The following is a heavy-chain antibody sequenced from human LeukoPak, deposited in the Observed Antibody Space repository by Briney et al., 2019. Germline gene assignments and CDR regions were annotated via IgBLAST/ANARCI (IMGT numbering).Heavy chain of an antibody. Sequence: GASVTVSCKASGYTFTSYGISWVRQAPGQGLEWMGWISAYNGNTNYAQKLQGRVTMTTDRSTSTDYMELRSLRSDDTAVYYCARDRRGYSYGYSHYGMDVWGQGTTVTVSS. CDR3: ARDRRGYSYGYSHYGMDV. CDR2: ISAYNGNT. V-gene: IGHV1-18*01. J-gene: IGHJ6*02. D-gene: IGHD5-18*01. CDR1: GYTFTSYG.